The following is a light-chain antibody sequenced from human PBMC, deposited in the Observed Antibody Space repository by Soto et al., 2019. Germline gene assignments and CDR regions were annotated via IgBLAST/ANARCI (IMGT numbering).Light chain of an antibody. Sequence: QSALTQPPSASGSPGQSVTISCTGTSSDVGGYDYVSWYQQYPGKAPKLMIYGVSKRPSGVPDRFSGSKSGNTASLTVSGFQAEDEADYYCSSYVGSNNFYVFGTGTRVTVL. CDR3: SSYVGSNNFYV. V-gene: IGLV2-8*01. CDR1: SSDVGGYDY. CDR2: GVS. J-gene: IGLJ1*01.